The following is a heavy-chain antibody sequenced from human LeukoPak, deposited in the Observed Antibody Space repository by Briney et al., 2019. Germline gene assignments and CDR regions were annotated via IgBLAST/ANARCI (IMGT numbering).Heavy chain of an antibody. CDR1: GYTFTSYY. D-gene: IGHD1-26*01. Sequence: ASVKVSCKASGYTFTSYYMHWVLQAPGQGLEWMGIINPSSGSTSYAQKFQGRVTMTRDTSTSTVYMELSSLRSEDTAVYYCARLSGSYSSLFGYYYYYMDVWGKGTTVTISS. CDR3: ARLSGSYSSLFGYYYYYMDV. V-gene: IGHV1-46*01. J-gene: IGHJ6*03. CDR2: INPSSGST.